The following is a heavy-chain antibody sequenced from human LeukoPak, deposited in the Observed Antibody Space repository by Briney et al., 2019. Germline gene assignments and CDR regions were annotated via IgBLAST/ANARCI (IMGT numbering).Heavy chain of an antibody. CDR1: GGSVSSGSYY. D-gene: IGHD6-6*01. J-gene: IGHJ4*02. V-gene: IGHV4-61*01. CDR2: IYYSGST. Sequence: SGTLSLTCTVSGGSVSSGSYYWSWIRQPPGKGLEWIGYIYYSGSTNYNPSLKSRVTISVDTSKNQFSLKLSSVTAADTAVYYCARESRIAARNFDYWGQGTLVTVSS. CDR3: ARESRIAARNFDY.